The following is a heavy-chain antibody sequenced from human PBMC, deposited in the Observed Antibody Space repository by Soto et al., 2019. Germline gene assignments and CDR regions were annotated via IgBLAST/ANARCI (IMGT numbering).Heavy chain of an antibody. J-gene: IGHJ4*02. CDR1: GGTFSSHA. D-gene: IGHD2-15*01. Sequence: PVKVSCKASGGTFSSHAISWVRQAPGQGLEWMGGIIPMFGTPNYAQKFRGRVTITADESTSTAYMELSSLRSEDTALYYCARGDIAMAVSRFDSWGQGTLVTVSS. CDR2: IIPMFGTP. CDR3: ARGDIAMAVSRFDS. V-gene: IGHV1-69*13.